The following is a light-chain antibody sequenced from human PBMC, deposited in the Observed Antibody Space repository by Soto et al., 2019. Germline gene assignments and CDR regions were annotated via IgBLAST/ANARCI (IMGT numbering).Light chain of an antibody. CDR3: QQYSSYSGT. CDR2: KAS. J-gene: IGKJ1*01. Sequence: DIQMTQSPSTLSASVGDRVTITCRASQSISSWLAWYQQKPGKAPKFLIYKASNLESGVPSRFSGSGSGTEFTLTISSLQPDDFATYYCQQYSSYSGTFGQGTKVEIK. V-gene: IGKV1-5*03. CDR1: QSISSW.